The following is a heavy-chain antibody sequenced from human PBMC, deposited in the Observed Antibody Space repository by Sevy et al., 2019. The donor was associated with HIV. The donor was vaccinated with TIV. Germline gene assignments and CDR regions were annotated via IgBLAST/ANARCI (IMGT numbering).Heavy chain of an antibody. CDR1: GFTFSSYG. CDR3: AKVLSGYICSWWPNYFDY. V-gene: IGHV3-30*02. CDR2: IRYDGSNK. D-gene: IGHD6-13*01. J-gene: IGHJ4*02. Sequence: GGSLRLSCAASGFTFSSYGMHWVRQAPGKGLEWVAFIRYDGSNKYYADSVKGRFTISRDNSKNTLYLQMNSLRAEDTAVHYCAKVLSGYICSWWPNYFDYWGQGTLVTVSS.